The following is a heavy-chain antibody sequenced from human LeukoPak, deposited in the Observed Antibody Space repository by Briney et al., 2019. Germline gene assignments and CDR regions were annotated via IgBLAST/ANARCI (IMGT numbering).Heavy chain of an antibody. CDR3: AKVSGSNPNFYFDY. CDR2: ITSSGGST. V-gene: IGHV3-23*01. D-gene: IGHD1-26*01. Sequence: GGSLRLSCAAPGLTSSSNLMRWVRQAPGKGLEWVSSITSSGGSTYYADSVKGRFTISRDNSKNTLYLQMNSLRAEDTAVYYCAKVSGSNPNFYFDYWGQGTLVTVSS. CDR1: GLTSSSNL. J-gene: IGHJ4*02.